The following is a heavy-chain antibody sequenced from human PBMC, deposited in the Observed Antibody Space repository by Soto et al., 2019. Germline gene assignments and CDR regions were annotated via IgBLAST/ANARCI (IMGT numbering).Heavy chain of an antibody. D-gene: IGHD6-25*01. CDR3: ARGGVAARKGRWFDP. V-gene: IGHV4-59*01. Sequence: PSETLSLTCTVSGGSSSSYYWGLIRQPPGKGLEWIGYIHYSGSANYNPSLRIRVTISVDTPKNQFSLKVNSMIAADTAIYYCARGGVAARKGRWFDPWGQRTLVTVSS. CDR2: IHYSGSA. J-gene: IGHJ5*02. CDR1: GGSSSSYY.